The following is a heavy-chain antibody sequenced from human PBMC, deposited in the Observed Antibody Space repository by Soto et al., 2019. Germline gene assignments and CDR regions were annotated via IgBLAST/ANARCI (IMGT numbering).Heavy chain of an antibody. CDR1: GFTFSSYA. V-gene: IGHV3-23*01. CDR2: ISGSGGST. CDR3: AKDMRDIVVVPAVGDAFHI. Sequence: GGSLRLSCAASGFTFSSYAMSWVRQAPGKGLEWVSAISGSGGSTYYADSVKGRFTISRDNSKNTLYLQMNSLRAEDTAVYYCAKDMRDIVVVPAVGDAFHIWGQGTMVTVSS. J-gene: IGHJ3*02. D-gene: IGHD2-2*01.